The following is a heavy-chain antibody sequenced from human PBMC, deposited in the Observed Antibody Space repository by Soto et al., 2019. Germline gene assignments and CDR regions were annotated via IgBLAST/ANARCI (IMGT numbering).Heavy chain of an antibody. CDR3: AKGGPGSYLVDY. CDR1: GFTFSSYA. D-gene: IGHD3-16*02. CDR2: ITGSGGYT. J-gene: IGHJ4*02. V-gene: IGHV3-23*01. Sequence: EVQLLESGGGLVQPGGSLRLSCAASGFTFSSYAMSWVRQAPGKGLEWVSAITGSGGYTCYADSVKGRFTISRDNSKNTLYLQVNSLRVEDTAVYYCAKGGPGSYLVDYWGQGTLVTVSS.